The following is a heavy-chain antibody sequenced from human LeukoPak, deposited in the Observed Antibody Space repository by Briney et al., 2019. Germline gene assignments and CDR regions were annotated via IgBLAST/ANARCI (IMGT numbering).Heavy chain of an antibody. V-gene: IGHV2-5*01. D-gene: IGHD2-8*02. Sequence: KKSGPTLVNPTQTLTLTCTFSGFSLSTSGVGVGWIRQPPGKALEWLALIYWNDDKRYSPSLKSRLTITKDTSKNQVVLTMTNMDPVDTATYCCAHKSVYWSESSFDYWGRGTLVAVSS. CDR2: IYWNDDK. CDR3: AHKSVYWSESSFDY. CDR1: GFSLSTSGVG. J-gene: IGHJ4*02.